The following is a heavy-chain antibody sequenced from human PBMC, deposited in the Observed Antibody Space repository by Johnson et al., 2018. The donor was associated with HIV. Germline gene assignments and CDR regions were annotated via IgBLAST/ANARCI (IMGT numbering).Heavy chain of an antibody. J-gene: IGHJ3*02. CDR1: GFTFSSYA. CDR2: ISYDGSNK. Sequence: VQLVESGGGVVQPGRSLRLSCAASGFTFSSYAMHWVRQAPGKGLEWVAVISYDGSNKYYADSVKGRFTISRDNSKNTLYLQMNSLRAEDTAVYYCAREPRGPSSGSRIPDAFDIWGQGTMVTVSS. V-gene: IGHV3-30-3*01. D-gene: IGHD3-10*01. CDR3: AREPRGPSSGSRIPDAFDI.